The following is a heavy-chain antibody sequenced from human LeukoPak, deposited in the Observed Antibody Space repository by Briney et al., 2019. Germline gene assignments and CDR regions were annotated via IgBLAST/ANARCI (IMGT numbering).Heavy chain of an antibody. CDR3: ATLGLSTLPAAILTDP. CDR1: GGTFSSYA. Sequence: SVKVSCKASGGTFSSYAISWVRQAPGQGLEWMGGIIPIFGTANYAQKFQGRVTITTDESTSTAYMELSSLRSEDTAVYYCATLGLSTLPAAILTDPWGQGTLVTVSS. V-gene: IGHV1-69*05. CDR2: IIPIFGTA. J-gene: IGHJ5*02. D-gene: IGHD2-2*01.